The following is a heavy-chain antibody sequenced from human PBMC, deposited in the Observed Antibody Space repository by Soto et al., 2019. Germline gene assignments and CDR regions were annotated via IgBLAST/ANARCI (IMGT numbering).Heavy chain of an antibody. V-gene: IGHV3-30-3*01. Sequence: GGSLRLSCAASGFTFGSYAMHWVRQAPGKGLEWVTVISYDGSNKYYADSVKGRFTISRDNSKNTLYLQMNSLRAEDTAVYYCARDRGFMRIAVAGPNYYYYGMDVWGQGTTVTVSS. J-gene: IGHJ6*02. CDR1: GFTFGSYA. CDR2: ISYDGSNK. CDR3: ARDRGFMRIAVAGPNYYYYGMDV. D-gene: IGHD6-19*01.